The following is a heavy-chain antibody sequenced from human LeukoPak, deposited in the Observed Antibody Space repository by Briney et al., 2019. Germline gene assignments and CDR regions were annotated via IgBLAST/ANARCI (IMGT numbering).Heavy chain of an antibody. J-gene: IGHJ4*02. CDR2: IYYSGST. D-gene: IGHD4/OR15-4a*01. V-gene: IGHV4-59*01. CDR3: ARDRTIDYFDY. CDR1: GGSISSYY. Sequence: SETLSLTCTVSGGSISSYYWSWIRQPPGKGLEWIGYIYYSGSTNYNPSLKSRVSISVDTSKNQFSLKPSSVTAADTAVYYCARDRTIDYFDYWGQGTLVTVSS.